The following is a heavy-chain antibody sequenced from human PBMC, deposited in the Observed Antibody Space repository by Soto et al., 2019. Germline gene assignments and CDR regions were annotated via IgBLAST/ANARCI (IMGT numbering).Heavy chain of an antibody. CDR2: INAGNGNT. Sequence: QVQLVQSGAEVKKPGASVKVSCKASGYTFTSYAMHWVRQAPGQRLEWMGWINAGNGNTKYSQKFQGRVTITRDTSASTAYIELSSLRSEDTAVYYCARDYVPMAVTGLDWFDPWGQGTLVTVSS. CDR1: GYTFTSYA. D-gene: IGHD6-19*01. J-gene: IGHJ5*02. CDR3: ARDYVPMAVTGLDWFDP. V-gene: IGHV1-3*01.